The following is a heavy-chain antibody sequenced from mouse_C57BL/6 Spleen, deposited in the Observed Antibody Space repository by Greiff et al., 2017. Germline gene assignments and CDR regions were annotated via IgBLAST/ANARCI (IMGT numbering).Heavy chain of an antibody. CDR2: IYPSDSET. CDR3: ARSPVVAPLDY. CDR1: GYTFTSYW. D-gene: IGHD1-1*01. V-gene: IGHV1-61*01. J-gene: IGHJ2*01. Sequence: QQSCKASGYTFTSYWMDWVKQRPGQGLEWIGNIYPSDSETHYNQKFKDKATLTVDKSSSTAYMQLSSLTSEDSAVYYCARSPVVAPLDYWGQGTTLTVSS.